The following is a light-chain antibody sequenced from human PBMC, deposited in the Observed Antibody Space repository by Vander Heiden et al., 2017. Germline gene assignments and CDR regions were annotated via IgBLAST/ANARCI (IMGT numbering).Light chain of an antibody. J-gene: IGKJ4*01. CDR1: HSIRNY. CDR3: QQRFNWLT. V-gene: IGKV3-11*01. CDR2: DSS. Sequence: EIVLTQSPDILSLSPEEGATLSCRASHSIRNYSAWYQQKPGQSPRLLIYDSSNRASGIPARFSGSGSGTDFTLTISSLEPDDFAVYYCQQRFNWLTFGGGTKVEIK.